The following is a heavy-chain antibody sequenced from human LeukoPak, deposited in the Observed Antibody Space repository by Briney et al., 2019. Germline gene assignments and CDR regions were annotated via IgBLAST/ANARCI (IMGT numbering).Heavy chain of an antibody. Sequence: GGSLRLSCAAAGFTFSTYAMSWVRQAPGRGLEWVSAVSDSGSGTYYADSVKGRFTISRDNSKNTLYLQMTSLRAEDTALYYCAKGKGSSGWYDWGQGTLVTISS. V-gene: IGHV3-23*01. CDR2: VSDSGSGT. CDR3: AKGKGSSGWYD. J-gene: IGHJ4*02. D-gene: IGHD6-19*01. CDR1: GFTFSTYA.